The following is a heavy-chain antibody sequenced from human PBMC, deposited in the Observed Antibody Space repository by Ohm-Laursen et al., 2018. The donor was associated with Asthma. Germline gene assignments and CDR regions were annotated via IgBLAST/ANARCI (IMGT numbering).Heavy chain of an antibody. Sequence: SLRLSCTASGYTCGRYSIHWVRQFPGKGQEWVASISTASTFIYYADSVRGRFTTSRDNARNSVYLQMNSLRAEDTALYYCARIGPEWELPGREYSLHHWGQGTQVTVSS. V-gene: IGHV3-21*01. J-gene: IGHJ1*01. CDR1: GYTCGRYS. D-gene: IGHD1-26*01. CDR3: ARIGPEWELPGREYSLHH. CDR2: ISTASTFI.